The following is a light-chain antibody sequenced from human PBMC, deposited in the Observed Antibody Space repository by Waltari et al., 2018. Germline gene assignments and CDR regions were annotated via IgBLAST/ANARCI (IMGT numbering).Light chain of an antibody. CDR3: QEYDSLPVT. CDR2: KSS. J-gene: IGKJ4*01. CDR1: QSVKNN. V-gene: IGKV1-5*03. Sequence: DIQMTQSPSTLSAYVGDRVIITCRASQSVKNNLAWYQQKPGKAPKVLVHKSSRLESGVPTRFSGSGYGTEFTLTVSSLQPDDFATYYSQEYDSLPVTFGGGTKVEIK.